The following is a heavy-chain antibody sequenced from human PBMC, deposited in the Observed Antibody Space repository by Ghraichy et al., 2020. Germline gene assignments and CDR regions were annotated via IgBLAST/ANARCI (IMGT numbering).Heavy chain of an antibody. J-gene: IGHJ4*02. CDR3: ARDRGYSYFFDF. CDR2: IGLTNSTI. D-gene: IGHD5-18*01. V-gene: IGHV3-48*01. Sequence: GVLNISCAASGFTFSSYTMNWVRQAPGKGLEWISYIGLTNSTIYYADSVKGRFTISRDNAKNSLYLQMNSLRAEDTAIYYCARDRGYSYFFDFWGQGTLVTVSS. CDR1: GFTFSSYT.